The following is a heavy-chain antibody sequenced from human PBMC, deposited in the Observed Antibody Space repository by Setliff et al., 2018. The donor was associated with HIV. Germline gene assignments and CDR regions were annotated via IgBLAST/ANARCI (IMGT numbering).Heavy chain of an antibody. CDR1: GGSISSGNYY. CDR3: ARLQSYCSSTSCYRVGGIGY. D-gene: IGHD2-2*01. V-gene: IGHV4-61*09. Sequence: SETLSLTCSVSGGSISSGNYYWGWTRQPAGKGLEWIGHIYTDGTIKYNPSLKSRLTISLDTSKNQFSLKLSSVTAADTAVYYCARLQSYCSSTSCYRVGGIGYWGQGTLVTVSS. J-gene: IGHJ4*02. CDR2: IYTDGTI.